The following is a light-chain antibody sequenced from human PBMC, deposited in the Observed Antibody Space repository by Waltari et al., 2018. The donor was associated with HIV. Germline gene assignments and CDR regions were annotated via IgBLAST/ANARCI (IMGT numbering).Light chain of an antibody. CDR3: QTWETNIVL. V-gene: IGLV4-69*01. Sequence: QLVLTQSPSASASLGAPVKLTCTLSSEHSAYSVAWHQQLPERGPRFLIQLNVDGSHTRGDGIPDRFSGSTSGTERYLTISSLQSEDEADYYCQTWETNIVLFAGGTKLTVL. J-gene: IGLJ3*02. CDR1: SEHSAYS. CDR2: LNVDGSH.